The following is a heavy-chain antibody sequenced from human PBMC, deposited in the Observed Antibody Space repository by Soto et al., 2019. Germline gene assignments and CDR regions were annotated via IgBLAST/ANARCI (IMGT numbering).Heavy chain of an antibody. J-gene: IGHJ4*02. D-gene: IGHD5-18*01. Sequence: ASVKVSCKASGYTFTSYGISWVRQAPGQGLEWMGWISAYNGNTNYAQKLQGRVAMTTDTSTSTAYMELNSLTVEDTAIYYCASLDTARIQIAGYWGQGIQVTVSS. CDR2: ISAYNGNT. CDR3: ASLDTARIQIAGY. CDR1: GYTFTSYG. V-gene: IGHV1-18*01.